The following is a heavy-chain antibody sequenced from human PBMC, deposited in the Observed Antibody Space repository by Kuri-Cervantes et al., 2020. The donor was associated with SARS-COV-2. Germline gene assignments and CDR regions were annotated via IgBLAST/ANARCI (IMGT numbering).Heavy chain of an antibody. D-gene: IGHD2-15*01. V-gene: IGHV4-39*07. J-gene: IGHJ5*02. CDR2: VYWSGHT. Sequence: SETLSLTCTVSGGSISRNNYYWGWVRQAPGKGLEWIGSVYWSGHTYDNPSLKSRVTISVDTSKNQFSLKLSSVTAADTAVYYCAGGVCSGGSCYLPPSWFDPWGQGTLVTVSS. CDR3: AGGVCSGGSCYLPPSWFDP. CDR1: GGSISRNNYY.